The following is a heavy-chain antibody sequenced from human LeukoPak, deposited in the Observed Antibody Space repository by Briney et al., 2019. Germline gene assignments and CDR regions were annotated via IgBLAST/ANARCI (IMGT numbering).Heavy chain of an antibody. Sequence: LGGSLRLSCAASGFTFSSYGMHWVRQAPGKGLEWVAVISYDGSNKYYADSVKGRFTISRDNSKNTLYLQMNSLRAEDTAVYYCAKDSVVVVAPRMGAFDIWGQGTMVTVSS. V-gene: IGHV3-30*18. CDR3: AKDSVVVVAPRMGAFDI. CDR1: GFTFSSYG. CDR2: ISYDGSNK. D-gene: IGHD2-15*01. J-gene: IGHJ3*02.